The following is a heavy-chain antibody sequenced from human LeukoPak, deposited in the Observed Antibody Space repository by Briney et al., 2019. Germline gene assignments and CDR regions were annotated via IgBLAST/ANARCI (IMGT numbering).Heavy chain of an antibody. V-gene: IGHV3-74*01. J-gene: IGHJ4*02. Sequence: PGGSLRLSCAASGFTFSSYWMHWVRQAPGKGLVWVSRINSDGSSTSYADSVKGRFTISRDNAKNTLYLQMNSLRAEDTAVYYCASNEGYYYDSSGYSPLDYWGQGTLVTVSS. CDR1: GFTFSSYW. CDR2: INSDGSST. CDR3: ASNEGYYYDSSGYSPLDY. D-gene: IGHD3-22*01.